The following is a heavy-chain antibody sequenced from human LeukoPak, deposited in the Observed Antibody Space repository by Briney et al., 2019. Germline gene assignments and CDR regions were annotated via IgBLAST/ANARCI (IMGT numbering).Heavy chain of an antibody. J-gene: IGHJ5*02. CDR3: ARRGLVVPAALGPHWFDP. CDR1: GFTFSTYA. D-gene: IGHD2-2*01. CDR2: ISVSAGST. Sequence: PGGSLRLSCAASGFTFSTYAMSWVRQAPGKGLEWVSAISVSAGSTYYADSVKGRFTISRDNSKNTLYLQMNSLRAEDTAVYYCARRGLVVPAALGPHWFDPWGQGTLVTVSS. V-gene: IGHV3-23*01.